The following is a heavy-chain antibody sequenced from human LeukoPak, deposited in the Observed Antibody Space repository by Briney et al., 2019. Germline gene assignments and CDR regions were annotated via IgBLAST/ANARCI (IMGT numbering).Heavy chain of an antibody. CDR1: GYTFSSYG. D-gene: IGHD1-26*01. Sequence: ASVKVSCKASGYTFSSYGITWVRQAPGQGLEWMGRIIPILGIANYAQKFQGRVTITADKSTSTAYMELSSLRSEDTAVYYCARGVVGATELDYWGQGTLVTVSS. V-gene: IGHV1-69*04. CDR2: IIPILGIA. CDR3: ARGVVGATELDY. J-gene: IGHJ4*02.